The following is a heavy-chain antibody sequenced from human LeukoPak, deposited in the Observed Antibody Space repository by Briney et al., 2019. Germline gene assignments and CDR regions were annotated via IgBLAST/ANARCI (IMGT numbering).Heavy chain of an antibody. CDR2: ISYDGSDK. Sequence: PGGSLRLSCAASGFTFSTYGMHWVRQAPGKGLEWVAVISYDGSDKYYADSVKGRFTISRDNSKNTLYLQMNSLRAEDTAVYYCAKGRHYYGSGSYYFDYWGQGTLVTVSS. J-gene: IGHJ4*02. CDR3: AKGRHYYGSGSYYFDY. CDR1: GFTFSTYG. D-gene: IGHD3-10*01. V-gene: IGHV3-30*18.